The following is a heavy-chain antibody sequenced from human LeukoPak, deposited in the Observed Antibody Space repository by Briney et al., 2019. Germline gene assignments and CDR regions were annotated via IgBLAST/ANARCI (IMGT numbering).Heavy chain of an antibody. CDR1: GFPFSGYW. CDR3: ARDHRGGSYGDY. J-gene: IGHJ4*02. V-gene: IGHV3-7*01. Sequence: PGGSLRLSCAASGFPFSGYWMSWVRQAPGKGLEWVANINQDGSEEYYVDSVKGRFAISRDNAKNSLFLQMNSLRAEDTAVYYCARDHRGGSYGDYWGQGTLVTVSS. D-gene: IGHD1-26*01. CDR2: INQDGSEE.